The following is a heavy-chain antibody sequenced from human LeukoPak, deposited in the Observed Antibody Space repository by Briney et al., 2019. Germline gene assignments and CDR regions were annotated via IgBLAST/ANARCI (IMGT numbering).Heavy chain of an antibody. V-gene: IGHV4-34*01. CDR3: ARRITMVRGVNWFDP. CDR1: GGSFSGYY. Sequence: SETLSLTCAVYGGSFSGYYWSWIRQPPGKGLERIGEINHSGSTNYNPSLKSRVTISVDTSKNQFSLKLSSVTAADTAVYYCARRITMVRGVNWFDPWGQGTLVTVSS. D-gene: IGHD3-10*01. CDR2: INHSGST. J-gene: IGHJ5*02.